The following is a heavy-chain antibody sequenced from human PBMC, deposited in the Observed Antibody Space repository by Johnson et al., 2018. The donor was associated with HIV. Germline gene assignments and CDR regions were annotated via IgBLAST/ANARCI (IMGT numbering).Heavy chain of an antibody. J-gene: IGHJ3*02. CDR1: GFTFSSYD. D-gene: IGHD6-19*01. CDR3: AKSPRPYSSGWYGDAFDI. Sequence: VQLVESGGGLVQPGGSLRLSCAASGFTFSSYDMHWVRQATGKGLEWVSAIGTAGDTYYPGSVNGRFTTFRDNSKNTLYLQMNSLRAEDTAVYYCAKSPRPYSSGWYGDAFDIWGQGTMVTVSS. V-gene: IGHV3-13*01. CDR2: IGTAGDT.